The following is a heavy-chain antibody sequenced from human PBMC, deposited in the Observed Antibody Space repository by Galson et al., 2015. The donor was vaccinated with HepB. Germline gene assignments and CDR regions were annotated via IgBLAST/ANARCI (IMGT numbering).Heavy chain of an antibody. Sequence: SLRLSCAASGFTFSSYGMHWVRQAPGKGLEWVAVISYDGSNKYYADSVKGRFTISRDNSKNTLYLQMNSLRAEDTAVYYCAKDRHRYCSSTSCVYYFDYWGQGTLVTVSS. CDR3: AKDRHRYCSSTSCVYYFDY. D-gene: IGHD2-2*01. J-gene: IGHJ4*02. CDR1: GFTFSSYG. V-gene: IGHV3-30*18. CDR2: ISYDGSNK.